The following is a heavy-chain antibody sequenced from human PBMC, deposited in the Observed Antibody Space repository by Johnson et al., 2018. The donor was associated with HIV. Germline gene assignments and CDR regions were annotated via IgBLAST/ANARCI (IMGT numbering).Heavy chain of an antibody. V-gene: IGHV3-7*05. CDR1: GFTFGNYW. D-gene: IGHD6-13*01. Sequence: VQLVESGGGLVQPGGSLRLSCAASGFTFGNYWMSWVRQAPGKGLEWVANINQDGREKYDVDSVKGRITISRDNAKNSTYLQMNSLSAEATAGYYCESVLAAAAMGPFDIWGQGTMVTVSS. CDR2: INQDGREK. J-gene: IGHJ3*02. CDR3: ESVLAAAAMGPFDI.